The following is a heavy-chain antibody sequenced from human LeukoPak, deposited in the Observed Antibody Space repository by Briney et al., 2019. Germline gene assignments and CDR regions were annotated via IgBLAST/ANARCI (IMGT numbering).Heavy chain of an antibody. V-gene: IGHV3-74*01. Sequence: GGPLRLSCAASGFTFSSYWMHWVRQAPGKGLVWVSRINSDGRSTSSADSVKGRFTISRDNAKNTLYLQMNSLRTEDTAVYYCARDQLYCSGGICYFDYWGQGTLVTVSS. CDR3: ARDQLYCSGGICYFDY. CDR2: INSDGRST. CDR1: GFTFSSYW. J-gene: IGHJ4*02. D-gene: IGHD2-15*01.